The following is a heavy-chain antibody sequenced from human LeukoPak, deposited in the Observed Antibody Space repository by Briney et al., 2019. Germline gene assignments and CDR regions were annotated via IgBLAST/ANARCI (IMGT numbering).Heavy chain of an antibody. D-gene: IGHD3-16*01. CDR1: GYTFTSYD. CDR3: ASLAGGSYYYYGMDV. CDR2: MNPNSGNT. Sequence: GASVKVSCKASGYTFTSYDINWVRQATGQGLEWMGWMNPNSGNTGYAQKFQGRVTMTRNTSISTAYMELSSLRSGDTAVYYCASLAGGSYYYYGMDVWGQGTTVTVSS. V-gene: IGHV1-8*01. J-gene: IGHJ6*02.